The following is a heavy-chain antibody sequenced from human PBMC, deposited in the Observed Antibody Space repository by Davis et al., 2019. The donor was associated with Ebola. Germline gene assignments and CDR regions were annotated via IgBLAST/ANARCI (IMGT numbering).Heavy chain of an antibody. V-gene: IGHV5-51*01. D-gene: IGHD6-19*01. J-gene: IGHJ4*02. Sequence: KVSCKGSGYFFTSYWIGWVRQMPGKGLEWMGIIYPGDSNTRYSPSFQGQVTISADKSTSTAYLQWSSLQASDTAIYYCARRKLSVAGIFDFWGQGSLVTVSS. CDR1: GYFFTSYW. CDR3: ARRKLSVAGIFDF. CDR2: IYPGDSNT.